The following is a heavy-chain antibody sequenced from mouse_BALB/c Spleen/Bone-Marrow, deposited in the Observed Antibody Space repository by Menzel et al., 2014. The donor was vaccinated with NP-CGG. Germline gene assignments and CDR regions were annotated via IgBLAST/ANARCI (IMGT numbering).Heavy chain of an antibody. CDR1: GFSSSRYS. J-gene: IGHJ3*01. D-gene: IGHD1-3*01. V-gene: IGHV2-6-4*01. CDR2: IWGGGST. Sequence: VQVVESGPGLVAPSQSLSITCTVSGFSSSRYSVHWVRQPPGKGLEWLGMIWGGGSTDYNSALKSRLSISKDNSKSQVFLKMNSLQSNATPMYYCARTVNSPAWFAYWGQGTLVTVSA. CDR3: ARTVNSPAWFAY.